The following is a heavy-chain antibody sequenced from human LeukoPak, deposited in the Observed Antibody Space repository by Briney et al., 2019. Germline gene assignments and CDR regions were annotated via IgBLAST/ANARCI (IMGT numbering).Heavy chain of an antibody. J-gene: IGHJ4*02. V-gene: IGHV3-64*01. CDR1: GFTFRSYA. Sequence: GGSLRLSYAACGFTFRSYAMHWVRQAPGKGLEYVSAISSNGGSTYYANSVKGRFTISRDNSKNTLYLQMGSLRAEDMAVYYCSRVYDHGFVHWRRETLVTVSS. CDR2: ISSNGGST. CDR3: SRVYDHGFVH. D-gene: IGHD1-14*01.